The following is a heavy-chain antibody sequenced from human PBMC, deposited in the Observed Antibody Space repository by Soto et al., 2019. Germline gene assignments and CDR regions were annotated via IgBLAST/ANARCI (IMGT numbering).Heavy chain of an antibody. Sequence: VKVSCKAAGYTFTSYGISLRRQAPGQGLEWMGWISGYDGNTNYAQKLQGRVTMTTDTSTNTAYMELRSLRSDDTAVYYCARGHDFWSGYPQFDYWVQGSLVTVSS. D-gene: IGHD3-3*01. CDR3: ARGHDFWSGYPQFDY. V-gene: IGHV1-18*01. J-gene: IGHJ4*02. CDR1: GYTFTSYG. CDR2: ISGYDGNT.